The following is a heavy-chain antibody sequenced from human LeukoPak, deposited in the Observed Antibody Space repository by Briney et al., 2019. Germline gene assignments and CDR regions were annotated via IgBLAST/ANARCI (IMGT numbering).Heavy chain of an antibody. V-gene: IGHV3-30*03. D-gene: IGHD6-19*01. CDR2: ISYDGSNK. J-gene: IGHJ4*02. Sequence: PGGSLRLSCAASGFTFSSYGMHWVRQAPGKGLGWVAVISYDGSNKYYADSVKGRFTISRDNSKNTLYLQMNSLRAEDTAVYYCARDLAAGYSSGWYRGYFDYWGQGTLVTVSS. CDR1: GFTFSSYG. CDR3: ARDLAAGYSSGWYRGYFDY.